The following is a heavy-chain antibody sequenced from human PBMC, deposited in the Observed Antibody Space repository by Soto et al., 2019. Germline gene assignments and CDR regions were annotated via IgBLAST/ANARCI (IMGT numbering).Heavy chain of an antibody. CDR2: IGGSGGST. D-gene: IGHD3-22*01. CDR1: GFSFSSFA. CDR3: AKYSYYHDTGGYDTFDS. V-gene: IGHV3-23*01. J-gene: IGHJ4*02. Sequence: GGSLRLSCEASGFSFSSFAMSWVRQAPGKGLEWVSGIGGSGGSTYYADSVKGRFTISRDNSKNTLYLQMNSLRDEDTAVYYCAKYSYYHDTGGYDTFDSWCQGTLVTVSS.